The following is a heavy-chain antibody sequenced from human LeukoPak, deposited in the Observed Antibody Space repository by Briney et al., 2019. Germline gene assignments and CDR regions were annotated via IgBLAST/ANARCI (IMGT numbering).Heavy chain of an antibody. V-gene: IGHV4-59*01. J-gene: IGHJ3*02. D-gene: IGHD3-3*01. CDR3: ARETVSGRAFDI. CDR2: IHSSGST. CDR1: GGSISSDF. Sequence: SETLSLTCAVSGGSISSDFWSWLRQPPGKGLEWIGYIHSSGSTKYNSSLESRITISVDTSKNQFSLKLNSVTAADTAVYYCARETVSGRAFDIWGQGTVVTVSS.